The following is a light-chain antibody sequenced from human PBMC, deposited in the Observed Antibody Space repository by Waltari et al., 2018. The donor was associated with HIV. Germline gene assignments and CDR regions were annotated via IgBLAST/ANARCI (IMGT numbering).Light chain of an antibody. J-gene: IGLJ2*01. CDR1: ALSSHF. CDR3: QSGHNSDSI. Sequence: SYELTQPPSVSVSPGQTAQITCSGDALSSHFVFWYQQKSGQAPRMMIFKDNERPSGIPARFSASSSGSTSTLTISGVQAEDEADYYCQSGHNSDSIFGGGTKLTVL. V-gene: IGLV3-25*03. CDR2: KDN.